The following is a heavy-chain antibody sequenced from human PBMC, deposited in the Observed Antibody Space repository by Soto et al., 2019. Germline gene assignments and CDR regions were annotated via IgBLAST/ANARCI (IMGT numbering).Heavy chain of an antibody. Sequence: EVKLLQSGGGLVQPGGSLRLSCASSGFSFSSYAMSWVRQAPGKGLEWVSGIGASGGSTYYTDSVKGRFTIARDSSKNTVYLQMNILRAEDTAVYFCAKDLGFSAPTAFDYWGLGTQVTVSS. D-gene: IGHD3-10*01. CDR1: GFSFSSYA. CDR3: AKDLGFSAPTAFDY. CDR2: IGASGGST. V-gene: IGHV3-23*01. J-gene: IGHJ4*02.